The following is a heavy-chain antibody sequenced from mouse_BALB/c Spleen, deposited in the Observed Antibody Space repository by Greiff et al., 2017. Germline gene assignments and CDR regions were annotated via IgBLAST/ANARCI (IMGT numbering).Heavy chain of an antibody. CDR2: ISSGGSYT. J-gene: IGHJ2*01. V-gene: IGHV5-6-4*01. CDR1: GFTFSSYT. D-gene: IGHD1-1*01. CDR3: TRDRAYYGSSYFDY. Sequence: EVKLMESGGGLVKPGGSLKLSCAASGFTFSSYTMSWVRQTPEKRLEWVATISSGGSYTYYPDSVKGRFTISRDNAKNTLYLQMSSLKSEDTAMYYCTRDRAYYGSSYFDYWGQGTTLTVSS.